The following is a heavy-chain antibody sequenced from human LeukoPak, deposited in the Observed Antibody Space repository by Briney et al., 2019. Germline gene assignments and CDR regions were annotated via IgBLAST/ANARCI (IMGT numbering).Heavy chain of an antibody. Sequence: ASVKVSCKASGYTFTSYGISWVRQAPGQGLEWMGIINPSGGSTSYAQKFQGRVTMTRDTSTSTVYMELSSLRSEDTAVYYCARDRGSYLAYWYFDLWGRGTLVTVSS. J-gene: IGHJ2*01. D-gene: IGHD1-26*01. CDR2: INPSGGST. CDR1: GYTFTSYG. CDR3: ARDRGSYLAYWYFDL. V-gene: IGHV1-46*01.